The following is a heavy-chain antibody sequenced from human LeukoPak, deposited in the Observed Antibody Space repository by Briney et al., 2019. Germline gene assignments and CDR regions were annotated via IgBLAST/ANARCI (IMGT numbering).Heavy chain of an antibody. CDR2: ISNSSSYI. CDR1: GFTFSSYS. D-gene: IGHD6-13*01. J-gene: IGHJ4*02. V-gene: IGHV3-21*01. CDR3: AREHFIAAAAVDY. Sequence: GGSLRLSCAASGFTFSSYSMNWVRQAPGKGLEWVSSISNSSSYIYYADSVKGRFTISRDNAKNSLYLQMNSLRAEDTAVYYCAREHFIAAAAVDYWGQGTLVTVSS.